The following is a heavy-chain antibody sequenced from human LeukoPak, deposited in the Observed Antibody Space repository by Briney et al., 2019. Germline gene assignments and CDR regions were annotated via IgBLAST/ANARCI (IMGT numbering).Heavy chain of an antibody. CDR2: ISAYNGNT. CDR3: AGRDGYNYYGY. J-gene: IGHJ4*02. D-gene: IGHD5-24*01. V-gene: IGHV1-18*01. CDR1: GYTFTTYG. Sequence: ASVKVSCKASGYTFTTYGFSWVRQAPGQGLEWMGWISAYNGNTNYAQKLQGRVTMTTDTSTSTAYMELRSLRSDDTAVYYCAGRDGYNYYGYWGQGTLVTVSS.